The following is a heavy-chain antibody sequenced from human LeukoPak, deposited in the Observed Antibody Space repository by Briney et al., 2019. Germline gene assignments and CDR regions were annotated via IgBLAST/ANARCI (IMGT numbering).Heavy chain of an antibody. V-gene: IGHV4-39*01. CDR2: IYYSGST. CDR3: ARPVPSRLGWFDP. D-gene: IGHD1-1*01. CDR1: GGSISSSSYY. J-gene: IGHJ5*02. Sequence: YPSETLSLTCTVSGGSISSSSYYWGWIRQPPGKGLEWIGNIYYSGSTYYSPSLKSRVTISVDTSKIQFSLKLSSVTAADTAVYYCARPVPSRLGWFDPWGQGTLVTVSS.